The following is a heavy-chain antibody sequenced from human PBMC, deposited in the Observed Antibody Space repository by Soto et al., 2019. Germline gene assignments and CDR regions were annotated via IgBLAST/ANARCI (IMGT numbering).Heavy chain of an antibody. CDR1: GYSIASGYY. J-gene: IGHJ6*02. CDR3: ARTFDYYGMDV. CDR2: IYHAGSV. Sequence: SETLSLTCAVSGYSIASGYYWAWIRQSPGKGLEWIGSIYHAGSVYYNPSLNSRVAVSLDTSKNHFSLKLTSVTAADTAVYYCARTFDYYGMDVWGQGTTVAVSS. V-gene: IGHV4-38-2*01.